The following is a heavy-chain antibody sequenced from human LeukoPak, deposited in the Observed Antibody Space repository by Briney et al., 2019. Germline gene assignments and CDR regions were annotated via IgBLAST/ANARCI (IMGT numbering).Heavy chain of an antibody. D-gene: IGHD3-16*02. CDR3: ARVYRGADY. CDR1: GFTFSSYE. J-gene: IGHJ4*02. V-gene: IGHV3-48*03. CDR2: ISSSGSTI. Sequence: QSGGSLRLSCAASGFTFSSYEMNWVRQAPGKGLEWVSYISSSGSTIYYADSVKGRFTISRDNAKNSLYLQMNSLRAEDTAAYYCARVYRGADYWGQGTLVTVSS.